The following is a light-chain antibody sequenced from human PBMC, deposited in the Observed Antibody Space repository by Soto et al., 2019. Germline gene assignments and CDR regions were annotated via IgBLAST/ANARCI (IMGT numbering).Light chain of an antibody. CDR3: TSYTRDTALV. J-gene: IGLJ1*01. CDR1: SSDVGTYNY. CDR2: EVS. Sequence: QSVLTQPASVSGSPGQSITISCTGTSSDVGTYNYVSWYQHHPGKAPKLIIYEVSNRPSGVSNRFSGSKSGSTASLTISGLQAEDEAAYHCTSYTRDTALVFGPGTKGAVL. V-gene: IGLV2-14*01.